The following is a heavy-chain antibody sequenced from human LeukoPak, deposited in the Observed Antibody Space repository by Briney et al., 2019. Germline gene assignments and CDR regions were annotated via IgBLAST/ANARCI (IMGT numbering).Heavy chain of an antibody. V-gene: IGHV1-8*03. CDR1: GYTFTSYD. Sequence: GASVKVSCKASGYTFTSYDINWVRQATEQGPEWMGWMNPNSGNTGYAQKVRGRVSITRNTSISTAYMELSSLVSEDTAVYYCARLGELSSDDYWGQGTLVTVSS. J-gene: IGHJ4*02. CDR2: MNPNSGNT. CDR3: ARLGELSSDDY. D-gene: IGHD3-16*02.